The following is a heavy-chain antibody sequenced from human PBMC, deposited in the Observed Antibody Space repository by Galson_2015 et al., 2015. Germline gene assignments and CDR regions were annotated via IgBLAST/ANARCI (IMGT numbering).Heavy chain of an antibody. J-gene: IGHJ4*02. CDR3: ATVRSWSFGVFDY. D-gene: IGHD3-3*01. V-gene: IGHV1-69*13. CDR1: GDTFSSYA. CDR2: ISPIFGTA. Sequence: SVKVSCKASGDTFSSYAISWVRQAPGQGLEWMGLISPIFGTANYAQKFQGRVTMTADESTSSAYMEMSSLRSEDASVYYCATVRSWSFGVFDYWGQGTVVTVSS.